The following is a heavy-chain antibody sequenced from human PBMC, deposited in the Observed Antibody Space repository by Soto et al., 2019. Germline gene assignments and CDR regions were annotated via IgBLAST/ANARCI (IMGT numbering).Heavy chain of an antibody. Sequence: QVQLVESGGGLVKPGGSLRLSCAASGFTFSDYYMSWIRQAPGKGLEWVSYISSSSSYTNYADSVKGRFTISRDNAKNALYLQMNSLRAEDTAVYYCARGGIQLWYPFDYWGQGTLVTVSS. CDR3: ARGGIQLWYPFDY. CDR1: GFTFSDYY. J-gene: IGHJ4*02. CDR2: ISSSSSYT. V-gene: IGHV3-11*05. D-gene: IGHD5-18*01.